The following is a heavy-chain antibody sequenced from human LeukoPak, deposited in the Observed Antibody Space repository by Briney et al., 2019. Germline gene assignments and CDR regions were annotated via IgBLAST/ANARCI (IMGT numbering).Heavy chain of an antibody. CDR1: GFTFSSYG. Sequence: GGSLRLSCAASGFTFSSYGMHWVRQAPGKGLEWVAFIRYDGSNKYYADSVKGRFTISRDNSKNTLYLQMNSLRAEDTAVYYCAKDTGVNYGILTGYYSGYYYYGMDVWGQGTTVTVSS. D-gene: IGHD3-9*01. V-gene: IGHV3-30*02. CDR2: IRYDGSNK. J-gene: IGHJ6*02. CDR3: AKDTGVNYGILTGYYSGYYYYGMDV.